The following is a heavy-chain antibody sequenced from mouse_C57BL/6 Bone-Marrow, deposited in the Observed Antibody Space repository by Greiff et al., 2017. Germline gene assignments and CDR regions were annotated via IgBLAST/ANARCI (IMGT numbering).Heavy chain of an antibody. J-gene: IGHJ2*01. D-gene: IGHD2-3*01. CDR1: GFTFSSYA. Sequence: EVKLVESGEGLVKPGGSLKLSCAASGFTFSSYAMSWVRTTPEKRLEWVAYISSGGVYIYYADTVKGRFTISRDNARNTLYLQKSSLKSEDTAMNYCSRDGADCCDDWGQGTTLTVSS. V-gene: IGHV5-9-1*02. CDR3: SRDGADCCDD. CDR2: ISSGGVYI.